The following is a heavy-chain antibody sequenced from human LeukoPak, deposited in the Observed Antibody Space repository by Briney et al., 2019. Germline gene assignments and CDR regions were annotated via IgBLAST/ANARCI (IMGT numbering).Heavy chain of an antibody. CDR2: ISGSGSYI. Sequence: GGSLRLSCAASGFTFSDYSMNWVRQTPRKGLEWVSCISGSGSYIYYADSVKGRFTISRDNAKNSLYLQMNSLRAEDTAVYYCAVIAARGYYYYYYMDVWGKGTTVTVSS. J-gene: IGHJ6*03. D-gene: IGHD6-6*01. CDR3: AVIAARGYYYYYYMDV. V-gene: IGHV3-21*01. CDR1: GFTFSDYS.